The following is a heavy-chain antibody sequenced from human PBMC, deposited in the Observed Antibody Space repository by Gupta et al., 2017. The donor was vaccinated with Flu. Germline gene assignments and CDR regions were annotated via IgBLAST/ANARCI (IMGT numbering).Heavy chain of an antibody. CDR3: ANSLGGSYLNDAFDI. D-gene: IGHD1-26*01. CDR2: ISWNSGSI. Sequence: EVQLVESGGGLVQPGRSLRLSCAASGFTFDDYAMHWVRQAPGKGLEWVSGISWNSGSIGYADSVKGRFTISRDNAKNSLYLQMNSLRAEDTALYYCANSLGGSYLNDAFDIWGQGTMVTVSS. V-gene: IGHV3-9*01. CDR1: GFTFDDYA. J-gene: IGHJ3*02.